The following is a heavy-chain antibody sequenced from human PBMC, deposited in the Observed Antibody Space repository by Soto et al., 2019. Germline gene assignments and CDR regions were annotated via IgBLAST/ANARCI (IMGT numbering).Heavy chain of an antibody. V-gene: IGHV1-8*01. CDR3: ARAPRGGVIIVITSAQLDY. CDR1: GYSYTNND. Sequence: ASVKVSCKASGYSYTNNDVSWGREATGQGLEWMGWMTPGSGDTGYAQKFQCRFTMTRDISIATAYMELSSLRSDDTAIYYCARAPRGGVIIVITSAQLDYWAQGTLVPVSS. J-gene: IGHJ4*02. CDR2: MTPGSGDT. D-gene: IGHD3-10*01.